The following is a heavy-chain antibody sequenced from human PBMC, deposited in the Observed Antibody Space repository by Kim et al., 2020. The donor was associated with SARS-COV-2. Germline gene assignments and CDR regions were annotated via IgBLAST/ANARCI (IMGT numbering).Heavy chain of an antibody. CDR1: GFTFSSYG. J-gene: IGHJ4*02. D-gene: IGHD6-19*01. CDR3: ARGHISSGWYGAAFFDY. V-gene: IGHV3-33*01. CDR2: IWYDGSNK. Sequence: GGSLRLSCAASGFTFSSYGMHWVRQAPGKGPEWVAVIWYDGSNKYYADSVKGRFTISRDNSKNTLYLQMNSLIAEDTAVYYCARGHISSGWYGAAFFDYWGQGTLVTVSS.